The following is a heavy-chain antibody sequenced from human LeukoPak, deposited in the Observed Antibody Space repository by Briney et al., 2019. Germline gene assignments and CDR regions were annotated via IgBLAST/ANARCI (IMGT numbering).Heavy chain of an antibody. CDR2: IYYSGST. CDR1: GGSISSYY. J-gene: IGHJ4*02. CDR3: ARLLYGSGSSPYFDY. V-gene: IGHV4-59*01. D-gene: IGHD3-10*01. Sequence: SETLSLTCTVSGGSISSYYWSWIRQPPGKGLEWIGYIYYSGSTNYNPSLKSRVTISVDTSKNQFSLKLSSVTAADTAVYYCARLLYGSGSSPYFDYWGQGTLVTVSS.